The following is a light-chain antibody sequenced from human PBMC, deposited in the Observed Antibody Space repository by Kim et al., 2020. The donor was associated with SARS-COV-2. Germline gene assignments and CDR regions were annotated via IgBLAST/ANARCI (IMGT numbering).Light chain of an antibody. CDR1: NIGDKT. Sequence: SYELTQPPSVSVAPGQTARITCGGDNIGDKTVHWYQHKPGQAPVLVISDDSGRPSGIPERFSGSHSGNTATLTISRVEAGDEADYYCQVSDNTYDHPYYVFGTGTKVTVL. J-gene: IGLJ1*01. CDR3: QVSDNTYDHPYYV. CDR2: DDS. V-gene: IGLV3-21*02.